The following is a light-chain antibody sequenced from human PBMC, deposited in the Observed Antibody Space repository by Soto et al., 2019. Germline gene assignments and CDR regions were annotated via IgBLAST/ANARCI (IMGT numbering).Light chain of an antibody. CDR3: QQYDSSPKT. CDR1: QSVNIY. Sequence: EIVMTQSPATLSVSPGERATLSCRASQSVNIYLAWYQQKPGQAPRLLIFGASYRATGIPARFSGSGSGTEFTLTISRLEPEDFAVYYCQQYDSSPKTFGQGTKVDIK. CDR2: GAS. J-gene: IGKJ1*01. V-gene: IGKV3D-15*01.